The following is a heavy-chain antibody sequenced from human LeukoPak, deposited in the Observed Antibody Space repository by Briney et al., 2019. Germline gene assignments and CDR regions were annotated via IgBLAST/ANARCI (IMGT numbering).Heavy chain of an antibody. J-gene: IGHJ6*02. V-gene: IGHV3-48*04. CDR1: GFTFSSYS. CDR2: ISSSGSTI. D-gene: IGHD3-3*01. Sequence: PGGSLRLSCAASGFTFSSYSMTWVRQAPGKGLEWVSYISSSGSTIYYADSVKGRFTISRDNAKNSLYLQMNSLRAEDTAVYYCARNYYDFWSGYYTGYYYGMDVWGQGTTVTVSS. CDR3: ARNYYDFWSGYYTGYYYGMDV.